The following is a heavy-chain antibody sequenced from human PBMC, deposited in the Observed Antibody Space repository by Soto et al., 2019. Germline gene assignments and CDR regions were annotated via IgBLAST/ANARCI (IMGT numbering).Heavy chain of an antibody. D-gene: IGHD4-17*01. V-gene: IGHV3-11*05. Sequence: QVQLVESGGGLVKPGGSLSLSCAASGFTFSDYYMSWIRQAPGKGLEWVSYISSSSSYTNYADSVKGRFTISRDNAKNAMYLQMNSLRAEDTAVYYCARVRADAFDIWGQGTMVTVSS. CDR3: ARVRADAFDI. CDR1: GFTFSDYY. J-gene: IGHJ3*02. CDR2: ISSSSSYT.